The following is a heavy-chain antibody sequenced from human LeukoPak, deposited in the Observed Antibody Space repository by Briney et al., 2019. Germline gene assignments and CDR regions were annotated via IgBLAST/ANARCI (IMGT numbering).Heavy chain of an antibody. D-gene: IGHD3-10*01. CDR2: MNPNSGDT. Sequence: GASVKVSCKASGYTFTSYDINWVRQATGQGLEWMGWMNPNSGDTGYAQTFQGRVTMTRDTSVGKAYMELSSLRSEDTAVYYCARAVRRGEIERYWGQGTLVTVSS. CDR1: GYTFTSYD. J-gene: IGHJ4*02. V-gene: IGHV1-8*01. CDR3: ARAVRRGEIERY.